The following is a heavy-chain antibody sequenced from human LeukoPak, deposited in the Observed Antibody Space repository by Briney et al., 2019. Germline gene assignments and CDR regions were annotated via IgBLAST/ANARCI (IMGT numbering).Heavy chain of an antibody. D-gene: IGHD6-25*01. Sequence: SVKVSCKASGGTFSSYAISWVRQAPGQGLEWMGGIIPIFGTANYAQKFQGRVTITTDESTSTAYMELSSLRSEDTDVYYCARAAATALHFDYWGQGTLVTVSS. V-gene: IGHV1-69*05. CDR2: IIPIFGTA. CDR3: ARAAATALHFDY. J-gene: IGHJ4*02. CDR1: GGTFSSYA.